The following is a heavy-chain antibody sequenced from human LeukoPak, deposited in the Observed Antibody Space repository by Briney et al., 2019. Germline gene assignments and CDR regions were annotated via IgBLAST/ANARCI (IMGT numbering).Heavy chain of an antibody. J-gene: IGHJ4*02. CDR2: INHSGST. Sequence: SETLSLTCAVYRGSFSVYYWSWIRQPPGKGLEWIGEINHSGSTNYNPPLESRVPVLVENSKNQLSLKLRSETAADTAVDYCARGRENYSRAGVGYWAQGTLVIVSS. D-gene: IGHD4-11*01. CDR1: RGSFSVYY. CDR3: ARGRENYSRAGVGY. V-gene: IGHV4-34*01.